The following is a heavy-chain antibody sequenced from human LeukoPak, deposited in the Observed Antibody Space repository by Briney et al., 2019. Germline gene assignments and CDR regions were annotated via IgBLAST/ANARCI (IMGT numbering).Heavy chain of an antibody. Sequence: GGSLSLPLEASGFTFSNYWLGGFGRPPGKGWQGLANIKTDGSEKYYVDSVKGRFTISRDNAKNSLYLQMNSLRAEDTAVYYCAKGKADGGYAVGYWGQGTLVTVSS. CDR1: GFTFSNYW. V-gene: IGHV3-7*03. D-gene: IGHD5-12*01. J-gene: IGHJ4*02. CDR3: AKGKADGGYAVGY. CDR2: IKTDGSEK.